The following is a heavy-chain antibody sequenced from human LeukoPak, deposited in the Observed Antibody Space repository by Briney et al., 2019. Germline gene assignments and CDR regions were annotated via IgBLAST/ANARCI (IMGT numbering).Heavy chain of an antibody. CDR1: GGSISSYY. V-gene: IGHV4-59*01. Sequence: TSETLSLTCTVSGGSISSYYWSWIRQPPGKGLEWIGYIYYSGSTNYNHSLKSRVTISVDTSKNQFSLKLSSVTAADTAVYYCARAVAAAGPKGAFDIWGQGTMVTVPS. CDR2: IYYSGST. D-gene: IGHD6-13*01. J-gene: IGHJ3*02. CDR3: ARAVAAAGPKGAFDI.